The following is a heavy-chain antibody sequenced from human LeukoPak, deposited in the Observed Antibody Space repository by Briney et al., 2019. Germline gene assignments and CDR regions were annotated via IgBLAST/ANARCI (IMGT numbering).Heavy chain of an antibody. CDR3: AKDSGIAVAGTLRAFDI. CDR2: ISYDGSNK. CDR1: GFTFSSYG. V-gene: IGHV3-30*18. D-gene: IGHD6-19*01. J-gene: IGHJ3*02. Sequence: GGSLRLSCAASGFTFSSYGMSWVRQAPGKGLEWVAVISYDGSNKYFADSVKGRFTISRDNSKNTLYLQMNSLRAEDTAVYYCAKDSGIAVAGTLRAFDIWGQGTMVTVSS.